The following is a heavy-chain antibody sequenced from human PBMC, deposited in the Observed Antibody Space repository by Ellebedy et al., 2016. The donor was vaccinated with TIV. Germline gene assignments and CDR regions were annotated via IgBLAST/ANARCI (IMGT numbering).Heavy chain of an antibody. D-gene: IGHD3-10*01. J-gene: IGHJ4*02. CDR2: IRYDGSNK. CDR1: GFTFSAYG. Sequence: PGGSLRLSCAASGFTFSAYGMHWVRQAPGKGLEWVTYIRYDGSNKYYADSVKGRFTISRDNSKNTLFLEMNSLRAADTAIYYCAGLWFGDSPRDNSDYWGRGTLVTVSS. CDR3: AGLWFGDSPRDNSDY. V-gene: IGHV3-30*02.